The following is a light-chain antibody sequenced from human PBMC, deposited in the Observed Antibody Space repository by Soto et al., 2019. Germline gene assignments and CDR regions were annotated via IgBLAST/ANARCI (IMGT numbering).Light chain of an antibody. CDR1: PSITNF. J-gene: IGKJ5*01. Sequence: EIVLTQSQATLSLSPAETATLSCRASPSITNFLAWHQQKPGQAPRLLIYGAFNTATGIPARFSGSGSGSECTLTISSLEPEDTAIQYCEQRDNCPPVSFGQGTRLE. CDR3: EQRDNCPPVS. V-gene: IGKV3-11*01. CDR2: GAF.